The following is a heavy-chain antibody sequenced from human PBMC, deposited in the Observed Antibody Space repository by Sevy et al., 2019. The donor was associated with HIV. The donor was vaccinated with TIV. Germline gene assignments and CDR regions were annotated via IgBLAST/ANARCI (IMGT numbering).Heavy chain of an antibody. CDR2: ISSSSRYI. CDR3: ARDPAIAAAVTFDN. CDR1: GFIFSSYG. V-gene: IGHV3-21*06. Sequence: GGSLRLSCAASGFIFSSYGINWVRQAPGKGLEWVASISSSSRYIYYADSVKGRFTISRDNAKNSLYLQMNSLRADDTAVYYCARDPAIAAAVTFDNWGQGTLVTVSS. D-gene: IGHD6-13*01. J-gene: IGHJ4*02.